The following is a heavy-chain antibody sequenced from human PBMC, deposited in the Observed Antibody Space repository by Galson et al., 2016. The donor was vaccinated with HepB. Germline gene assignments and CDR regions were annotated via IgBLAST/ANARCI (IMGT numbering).Heavy chain of an antibody. D-gene: IGHD3-16*02. J-gene: IGHJ4*02. CDR2: IIPSFGTP. CDR1: GATFSTSA. V-gene: IGHV1-69*13. CDR3: ARDMSRYTSGHGYFDY. Sequence: SVKVSCKASGATFSTSAINWVRQAPGQGLEWMGGIIPSFGTPSSAQKFQGRVTITADESTSTVFMELSSLRSEDTAMYYCARDMSRYTSGHGYFDYWGQGTLVTVSS.